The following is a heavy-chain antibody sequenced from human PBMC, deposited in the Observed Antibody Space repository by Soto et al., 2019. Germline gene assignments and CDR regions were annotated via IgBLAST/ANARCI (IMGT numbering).Heavy chain of an antibody. Sequence: SETLSLTCTVSGGSISSSSYYWGWIRQPPGKGLEWIGSIYYSGSTYYNPSLKSRVTISVDTSKNQFSLKLSSVTAADTAVYYCARPRQGGNYDILTGYYWFDPWGQGTLVTVSS. J-gene: IGHJ5*02. D-gene: IGHD3-9*01. CDR3: ARPRQGGNYDILTGYYWFDP. CDR1: GGSISSSSYY. CDR2: IYYSGST. V-gene: IGHV4-39*01.